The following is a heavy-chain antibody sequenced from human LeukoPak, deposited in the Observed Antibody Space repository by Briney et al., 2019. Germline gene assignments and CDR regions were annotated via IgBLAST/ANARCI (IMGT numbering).Heavy chain of an antibody. V-gene: IGHV1-24*01. CDR3: ATGRTPLLWFAELFFIY. CDR2: FDPEDGET. Sequence: RASVKVSCKVSGYTLTELSMHWVRQAPGKGLEWMGGFDPEDGETIYAQKFQGRVTVTDDTSTDTAYMEVSSLTSEDTAVYYCATGRTPLLWFAELFFIYWGQGTLVTVSS. CDR1: GYTLTELS. J-gene: IGHJ4*02. D-gene: IGHD3-10*01.